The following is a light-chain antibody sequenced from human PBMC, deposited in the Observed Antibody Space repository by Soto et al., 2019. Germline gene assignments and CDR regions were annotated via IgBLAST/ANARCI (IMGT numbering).Light chain of an antibody. CDR1: TSNIGASYD. CDR3: QSYDNILNGYV. J-gene: IGLJ1*01. Sequence: QSKLTQPPSVSGAPGQTVTISCTGSTSNIGASYDVHWYQQLPGSAPNLLIYRDTHPPSGIPNRFSGSRSGTSAYLAIFGLQPGDEADYYCQSYDNILNGYVFGTGTKVTVL. CDR2: RDT. V-gene: IGLV1-40*01.